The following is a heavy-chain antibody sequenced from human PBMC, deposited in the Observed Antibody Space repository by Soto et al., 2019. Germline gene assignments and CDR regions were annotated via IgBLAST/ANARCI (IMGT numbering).Heavy chain of an antibody. Sequence: SETLSLTCTVSGGSISSYYWSWIRQPPGKGLEWIGYIYYSGSTNYNPSLKSRVTISVDTSKNQFSLKLSSVTAADTAVYYCARQYYDILTGAPGAFDIWGQGTMVTVS. CDR1: GGSISSYY. CDR2: IYYSGST. J-gene: IGHJ3*02. D-gene: IGHD3-9*01. V-gene: IGHV4-59*08. CDR3: ARQYYDILTGAPGAFDI.